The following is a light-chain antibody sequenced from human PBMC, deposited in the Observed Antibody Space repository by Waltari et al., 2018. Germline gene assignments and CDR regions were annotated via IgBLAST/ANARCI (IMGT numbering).Light chain of an antibody. CDR1: QSVSRT. J-gene: IGKJ1*01. CDR2: GAS. V-gene: IGKV3-20*01. Sequence: ELVLTQSPGTLSLSPGERATLSCRASQSVSRTLAWYQQKPGQAPRLLIYGASTRATGIPERFRGGGAGTDFSLTISRLEPEEFAVYYCQHYVRLPATFGQGTKVEIK. CDR3: QHYVRLPAT.